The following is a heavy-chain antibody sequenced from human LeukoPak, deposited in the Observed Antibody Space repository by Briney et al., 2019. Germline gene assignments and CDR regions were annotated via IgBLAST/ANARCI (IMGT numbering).Heavy chain of an antibody. CDR3: AKARGYSYAIDFDY. CDR1: GFTFNSYA. V-gene: IGHV3-23*01. CDR2: VSGSGTST. J-gene: IGHJ4*02. Sequence: GGSLRLSCAASGFTFNSYAMTWVRQTPGKGLEWVSGVSGSGTSTYYTDSVKGRFTISRDNSRNTLYLQLNSLRAEDTAVYYCAKARGYSYAIDFDYWGQGTLVTVSS. D-gene: IGHD5-18*01.